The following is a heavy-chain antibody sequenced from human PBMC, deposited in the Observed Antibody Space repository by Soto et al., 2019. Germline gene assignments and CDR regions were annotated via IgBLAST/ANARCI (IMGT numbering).Heavy chain of an antibody. D-gene: IGHD3-10*01. Sequence: KTSETLSLTCAISGDSVSSNSAAWNWIRQSPSRGLEWLGRTYYRSKWYNDYAVSVKSRITINPDTSKNQFSLQLNSVTPEDTAVYYCARGGYSTMVRVNQYYFDYWGQGTLVTVSS. V-gene: IGHV6-1*01. CDR1: GDSVSSNSAA. CDR2: TYYRSKWYN. J-gene: IGHJ4*02. CDR3: ARGGYSTMVRVNQYYFDY.